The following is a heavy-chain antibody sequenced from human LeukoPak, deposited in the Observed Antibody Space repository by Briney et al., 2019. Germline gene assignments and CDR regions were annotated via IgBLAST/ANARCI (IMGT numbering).Heavy chain of an antibody. V-gene: IGHV1-8*03. D-gene: IGHD2-2*01. CDR1: GYTFTSYD. CDR3: AREVCSSTSCYGGNWFDP. CDR2: MNPNSGNT. Sequence: GASVKVSCKASGYTFTSYDINWVRQATGQGLEWMGWMNPNSGNTGYAQKFQGRVTITRNTSISTAYMELSSLRSEDTAVYYCAREVCSSTSCYGGNWFDPWGQGTLVTVSS. J-gene: IGHJ5*02.